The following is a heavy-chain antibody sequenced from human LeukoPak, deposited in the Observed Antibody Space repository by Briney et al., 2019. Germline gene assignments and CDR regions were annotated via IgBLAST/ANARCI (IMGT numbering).Heavy chain of an antibody. D-gene: IGHD3-9*01. CDR2: INAGNGNT. V-gene: IGHV1-3*01. CDR3: ARVSTDILTGYLTFDY. CDR1: GYTFTSYA. J-gene: IGHJ4*02. Sequence: ASVKVSCTASGYTFTSYAMHWVRQAPGQRLEWMGWINAGNGNTKYSQKFQGRVTITRDTSASTAYMELSSLRSEDTAVYYCARVSTDILTGYLTFDYWGQGTLVTVSS.